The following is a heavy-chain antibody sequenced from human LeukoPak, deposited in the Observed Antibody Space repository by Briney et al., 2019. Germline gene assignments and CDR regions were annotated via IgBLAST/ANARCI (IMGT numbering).Heavy chain of an antibody. CDR1: GFTFSSYG. V-gene: IGHV3-30*18. Sequence: GGSLRLSCAASGFTFSSYGMHWVRQAPGKGLEWVAVISYDGSNKYYAESVKGRFTISRDNSKNTLYLQMNSLRAEDTAVYYCAKEVPIFGVVISGMDVWGQGTTVTVSS. CDR3: AKEVPIFGVVISGMDV. D-gene: IGHD3-3*01. CDR2: ISYDGSNK. J-gene: IGHJ6*02.